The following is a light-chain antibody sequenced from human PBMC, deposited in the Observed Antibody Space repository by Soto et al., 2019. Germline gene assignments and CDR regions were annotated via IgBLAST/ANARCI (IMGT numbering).Light chain of an antibody. V-gene: IGKV3-11*01. CDR1: QSVSSY. J-gene: IGKJ5*01. CDR3: QQRSNGPPIT. Sequence: EIVMTTSPGTLSLSPWARATLSCRSSQSVSSYLAWYQQKPGQAPRLLIYDASNRATGIPARFSGSGSGTDFTLTISSLEPEDFAVYYCQQRSNGPPITFGQGTRLEIK. CDR2: DAS.